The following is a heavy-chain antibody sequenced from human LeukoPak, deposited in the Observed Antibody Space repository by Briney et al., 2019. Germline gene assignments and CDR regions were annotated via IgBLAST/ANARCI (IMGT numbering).Heavy chain of an antibody. CDR2: ISAYNGRT. J-gene: IGHJ4*02. Sequence: ASVKVSCKASGYTFTSSYIDWVRQAPGQRLEWMGWISAYNGRTNYAQKFQGRVTMTTDSSTSTAYMDLTSLRSDDTAVYYCARGGTYYPCIDYWGQGTLVTVSS. D-gene: IGHD1-26*01. CDR1: GYTFTSSY. CDR3: ARGGTYYPCIDY. V-gene: IGHV1-18*01.